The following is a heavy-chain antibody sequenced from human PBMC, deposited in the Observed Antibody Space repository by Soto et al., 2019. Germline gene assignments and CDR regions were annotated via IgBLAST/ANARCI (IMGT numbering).Heavy chain of an antibody. Sequence: SVKRACKVSGYTLTELSMHCVRQAPGKGLEWMGGFDPEDGETIYAQKFQGRVTMTEDTSTDTAYMELSSLRSEDTAVYYCATRTGSLRYFDWSYNWFDPWGQGTLVTVSS. CDR2: FDPEDGET. J-gene: IGHJ5*02. CDR3: ATRTGSLRYFDWSYNWFDP. D-gene: IGHD3-9*01. V-gene: IGHV1-24*01. CDR1: GYTLTELS.